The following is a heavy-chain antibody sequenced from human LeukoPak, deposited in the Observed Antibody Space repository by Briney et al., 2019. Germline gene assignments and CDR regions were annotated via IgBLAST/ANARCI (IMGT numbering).Heavy chain of an antibody. CDR3: AREELQYVETVDAFDI. D-gene: IGHD4-11*01. CDR2: ISSSSSYI. V-gene: IGHV3-21*01. CDR1: GFTFSSYS. Sequence: GGSLRLSCAASGFTFSSYSMNWVRQAPGKGLEWVSSISSSSSYIYYADSVKGRFTISRDNAKNSLYLQMNSLRAEDTAVYYCAREELQYVETVDAFDIWGQGTMVTVSS. J-gene: IGHJ3*02.